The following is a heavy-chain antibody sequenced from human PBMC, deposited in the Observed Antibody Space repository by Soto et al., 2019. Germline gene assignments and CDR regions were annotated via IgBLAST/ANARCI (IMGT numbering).Heavy chain of an antibody. Sequence: PGGSLRLSCAASGFTFSGYYMSWIRQGPGKGLEWVSYISSSSSYTNYADSVKGRFTISRDNAKNSLYLQMNSLRAEDTAVYYCARDPRPVAPNYEITPNWFDPWGQGTLVTVSS. D-gene: IGHD1-7*01. CDR2: ISSSSSYT. J-gene: IGHJ5*02. V-gene: IGHV3-11*06. CDR3: ARDPRPVAPNYEITPNWFDP. CDR1: GFTFSGYY.